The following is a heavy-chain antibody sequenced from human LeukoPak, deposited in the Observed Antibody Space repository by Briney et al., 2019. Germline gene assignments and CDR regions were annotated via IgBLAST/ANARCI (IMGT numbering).Heavy chain of an antibody. V-gene: IGHV4-59*02. Sequence: GPLRLSCAAAGFTVSTPAMSWIRQPPGKGLEWIGYIYYSGSTNYNPSLKSRVTISVDTSKNQFSLKLSSVTAADTAVYYCARVSNDFWSGYFDYWGQGTLVTVSS. CDR1: GFTVSTPA. J-gene: IGHJ4*02. CDR2: IYYSGST. D-gene: IGHD3-3*01. CDR3: ARVSNDFWSGYFDY.